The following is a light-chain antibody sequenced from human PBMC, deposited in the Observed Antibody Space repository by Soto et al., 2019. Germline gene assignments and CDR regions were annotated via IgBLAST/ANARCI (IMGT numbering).Light chain of an antibody. CDR2: LNSDGSH. CDR3: QTWGTGIGV. J-gene: IGLJ3*02. Sequence: QPVLTQSPSASASLGASVKLTCTLSSGYSTYGIAWHQQQPEKGPRFLIKLNSDGSHNKGDGIPDRFSGSSSGAERYLTISSLQLEDEADYYCQTWGTGIGVFGGGTKLTVL. V-gene: IGLV4-69*01. CDR1: SGYSTYG.